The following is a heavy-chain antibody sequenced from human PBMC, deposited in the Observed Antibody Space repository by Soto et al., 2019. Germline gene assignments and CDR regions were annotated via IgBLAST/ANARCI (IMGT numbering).Heavy chain of an antibody. D-gene: IGHD2-8*01. J-gene: IGHJ5*01. CDR1: GDSVSSNSAT. CDR3: ARLIGNSWLDS. CDR2: TYYRSKWFN. V-gene: IGHV6-1*01. Sequence: SQTLSLTCAISGDSVSSNSATWDWIRHSPSRGLEWLGRTYYRSKWFNDYAVSVKSRITINPDTSNNQLSLQLSSVTPDDTAVYYCARLIGNSWLDSWGQGTLVTVSS.